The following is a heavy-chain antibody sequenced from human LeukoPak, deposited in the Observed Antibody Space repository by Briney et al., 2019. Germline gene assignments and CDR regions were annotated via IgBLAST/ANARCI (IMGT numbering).Heavy chain of an antibody. Sequence: ASVKVSCKASGYTFTGYYMHWVRQAPGQGLEWMGWINPNSGGTNYAQKFQGRVTMTRDTSISTAYMELSRLRSDDTAVYYCARKIRDINYNSDWSIFDYWGQGALVTVSS. CDR2: INPNSGGT. CDR3: ARKIRDINYNSDWSIFDY. D-gene: IGHD6-19*01. CDR1: GYTFTGYY. V-gene: IGHV1-2*02. J-gene: IGHJ4*02.